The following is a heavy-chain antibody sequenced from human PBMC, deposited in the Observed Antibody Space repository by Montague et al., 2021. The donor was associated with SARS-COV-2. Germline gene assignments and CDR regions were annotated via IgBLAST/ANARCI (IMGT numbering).Heavy chain of an antibody. CDR1: GFSLSTSGVG. D-gene: IGHD6-19*01. J-gene: IGHJ5*02. CDR3: AHLRGSGWYGDWFDP. V-gene: IGHV2-5*02. Sequence: PALVKPTQTLTLTCTFSGFSLSTSGVGVGWIRQPPGKALEWLALIYWDDDQRYSPSLKSRLTTTKDTSKNQVVLTMTNMDPVDTATYYCAHLRGSGWYGDWFDPWGQGTLVTVSS. CDR2: IYWDDDQ.